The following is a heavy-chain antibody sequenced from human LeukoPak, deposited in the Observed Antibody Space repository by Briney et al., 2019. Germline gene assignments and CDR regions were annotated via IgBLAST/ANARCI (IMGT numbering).Heavy chain of an antibody. CDR1: GFTFASSA. Sequence: SVKVSCMAYGFTFASSAVQRVRHARGQRLEWIGWIVVGSGNTNYAQKFQERVTITRDMSTSTAYMELSSLRSEDTAVYYCAAGPYDFWSGYHDGVSYYYYMDVWGKGTTVTVSS. J-gene: IGHJ6*03. D-gene: IGHD3-3*01. V-gene: IGHV1-58*01. CDR2: IVVGSGNT. CDR3: AAGPYDFWSGYHDGVSYYYYMDV.